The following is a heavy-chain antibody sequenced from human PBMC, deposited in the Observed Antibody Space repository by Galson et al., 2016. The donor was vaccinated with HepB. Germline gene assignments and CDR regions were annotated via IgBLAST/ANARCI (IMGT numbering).Heavy chain of an antibody. D-gene: IGHD4-17*01. CDR1: GFTFNNYG. CDR3: ARDRGLLHYYYGMDV. J-gene: IGHJ6*02. V-gene: IGHV3-33*08. CDR2: ISYAGYCM. Sequence: SLRLSCATSGFTFNNYGINWVRQAPGKGLEWVAVISYAGYCMKKTDAVKGRFTISRDSSTNTVYLQMNSLRADDTAVYFCARDRGLLHYYYGMDVWGQGTSVTFSS.